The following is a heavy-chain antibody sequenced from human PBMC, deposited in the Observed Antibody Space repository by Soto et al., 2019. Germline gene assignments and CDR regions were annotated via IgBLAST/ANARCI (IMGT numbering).Heavy chain of an antibody. CDR2: IKTDGSEK. Sequence: EVQLVASGGGLVQPGGSLRLSCAASGFIFSDYWMSWVRQAPGKGLECVANIKTDGSEKYYVDPVKGRFTISRDNAKNSLYLQMNSLRAEDTAVYYCASSMGRGGNDYWGQGTLVAVSS. CDR1: GFIFSDYW. V-gene: IGHV3-7*05. CDR3: ASSMGRGGNDY. D-gene: IGHD3-10*01. J-gene: IGHJ4*02.